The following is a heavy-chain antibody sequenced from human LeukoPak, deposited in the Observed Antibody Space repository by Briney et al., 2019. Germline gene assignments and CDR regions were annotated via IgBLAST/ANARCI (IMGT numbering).Heavy chain of an antibody. V-gene: IGHV1-69*13. CDR3: ARVSNYYYYYYLDV. CDR1: GGTFSSYA. Sequence: APVKVSCKASGGTFSSYAISWVRQAPGQGLEWMGGIIPIFGTANYAQKFQGRVTITADESTSTAYMELSSLRSEHTAVYYCARVSNYYYYYYLDVWGKGTTVTVSS. J-gene: IGHJ6*03. D-gene: IGHD4-11*01. CDR2: IIPIFGTA.